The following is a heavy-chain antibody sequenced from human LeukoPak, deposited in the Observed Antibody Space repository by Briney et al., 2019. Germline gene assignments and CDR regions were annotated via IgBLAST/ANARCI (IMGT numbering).Heavy chain of an antibody. CDR2: IYYSGRT. D-gene: IGHD1-26*01. J-gene: IGHJ4*02. CDR1: GGSISRYY. V-gene: IGHV4-59*01. CDR3: ARSNSGSYWYYFDY. Sequence: SETLSLTCTGSGGSISRYYWSWIRQPPGKGLEWSGDIYYSGRTNYNPSLKSRVTISVDTSKNQFSLKLSSVTAADTAVYYCARSNSGSYWYYFDYWGQGTLVTVSS.